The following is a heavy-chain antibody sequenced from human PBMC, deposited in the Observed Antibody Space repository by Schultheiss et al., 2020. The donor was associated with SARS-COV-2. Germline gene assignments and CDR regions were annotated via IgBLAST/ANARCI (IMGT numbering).Heavy chain of an antibody. V-gene: IGHV4-4*02. Sequence: SETLSLTCAVSGGSISSSNWWSWVRQPPGKGLEWIGYIYYSGSTNYNPSLKSRVTISVDTSKNQFSLKLSSVTAADTAVYYCARARYYYDSRGYIYYYYYGMDVWGQGTTVTVSS. CDR2: IYYSGST. CDR1: GGSISSSNW. D-gene: IGHD3-22*01. CDR3: ARARYYYDSRGYIYYYYYGMDV. J-gene: IGHJ6*02.